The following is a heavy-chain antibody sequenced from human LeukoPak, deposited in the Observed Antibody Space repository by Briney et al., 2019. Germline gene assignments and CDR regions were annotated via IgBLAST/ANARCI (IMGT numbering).Heavy chain of an antibody. CDR1: GGSISSRSYY. CDR3: ARGSYGSGSYLTKIFDY. CDR2: IYYSGST. D-gene: IGHD3-10*01. J-gene: IGHJ4*02. V-gene: IGHV4-39*07. Sequence: PSKTLSLTCTVSGGSISSRSYYWGWIRQPPGKGLEWIGSIYYSGSTYYNPSLKSRVTISVDTSKNQFSLKLSSVTAADTAVYYCARGSYGSGSYLTKIFDYWGQGTLVTVSS.